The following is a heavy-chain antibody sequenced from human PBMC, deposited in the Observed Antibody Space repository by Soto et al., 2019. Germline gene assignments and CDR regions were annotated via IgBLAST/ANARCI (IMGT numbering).Heavy chain of an antibody. CDR1: GGSVSSGSYY. Sequence: SETLSLTCTVSGGSVSSGSYYWSWIRQPPGKGLEWIGYIYYSGSTNYNPSLKSRVTISVDTSKNQFSLKLSSVTAADTAVYYCARDRSFAGGSGKYYFDYWGQGTLVTVSS. CDR3: ARDRSFAGGSGKYYFDY. D-gene: IGHD3-10*01. V-gene: IGHV4-61*01. J-gene: IGHJ4*02. CDR2: IYYSGST.